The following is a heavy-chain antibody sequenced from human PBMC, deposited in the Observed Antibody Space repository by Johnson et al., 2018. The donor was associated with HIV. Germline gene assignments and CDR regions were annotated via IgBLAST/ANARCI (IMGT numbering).Heavy chain of an antibody. D-gene: IGHD1-26*01. CDR2: IGTAGDT. CDR1: GFTFSSYD. J-gene: IGHJ3*02. CDR3: ARDGGIPTGDAFDI. Sequence: VQLVESGGGLVQPGGSLRLSCAASGFTFSSYDMHWVRQATGKGLEWVSAIGTAGDTYYPGSVKGRFTISRDNSKNTLYLQMNSLRAEDTAVYYCARDGGIPTGDAFDIWGQGTMVTVSS. V-gene: IGHV3-13*01.